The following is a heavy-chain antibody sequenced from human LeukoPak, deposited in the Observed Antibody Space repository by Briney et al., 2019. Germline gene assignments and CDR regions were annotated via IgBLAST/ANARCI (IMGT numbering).Heavy chain of an antibody. CDR1: GFTFSTYD. CDR2: IRYDASNK. CDR3: ARAGYPLTMVREFDY. V-gene: IGHV3-30*02. Sequence: GGSLRLSCAASGFTFSTYDIHWVRQAPGKGLEWVAFIRYDASNKKYADSVKGRFTISRDNSKNTLYLQMNSLRAEDTAVYYCARAGYPLTMVREFDYWGQGTLVTVSS. J-gene: IGHJ4*02. D-gene: IGHD3-10*01.